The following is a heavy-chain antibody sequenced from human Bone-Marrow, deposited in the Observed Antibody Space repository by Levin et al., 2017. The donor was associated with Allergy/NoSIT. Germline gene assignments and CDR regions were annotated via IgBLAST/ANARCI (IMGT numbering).Heavy chain of an antibody. CDR2: ISGSGGST. J-gene: IGHJ4*02. CDR3: ATPRGANGYGDYVSSNFDY. CDR1: GFTFSSYA. V-gene: IGHV3-23*01. Sequence: GGSLRLSCAASGFTFSSYAMSWVRQAPGKGLEWVSAISGSGGSTYYADSVKGRFTISRDNSKNTLYLQMNSLRAEDTAVYYCATPRGANGYGDYVSSNFDYWGQGTLVTVSS. D-gene: IGHD4-17*01.